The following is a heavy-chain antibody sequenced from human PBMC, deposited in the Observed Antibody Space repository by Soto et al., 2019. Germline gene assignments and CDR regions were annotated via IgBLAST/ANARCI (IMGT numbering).Heavy chain of an antibody. D-gene: IGHD3-16*01. CDR3: SGGVYELDP. Sequence: EVQLVESGGGLVQPGGSLRLSCVASGFTFSNYWMGWVLQAPGKGLEWVANMKQEGSEKYYLDSVKGRFTISRDNAKTSLFLQMNSLRAEDTAVYYCSGGVYELDPWGQGTLVTVSS. J-gene: IGHJ5*02. CDR1: GFTFSNYW. CDR2: MKQEGSEK. V-gene: IGHV3-7*04.